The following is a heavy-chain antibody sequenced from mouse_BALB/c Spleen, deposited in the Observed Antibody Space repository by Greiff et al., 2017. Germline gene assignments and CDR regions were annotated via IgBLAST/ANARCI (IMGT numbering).Heavy chain of an antibody. CDR2: ISDGGSYT. CDR1: GFTFSDYY. J-gene: IGHJ4*01. Sequence: EVKLEESGGGLVKPGGSLKLSCAASGFTFSDYYMYWVRQTPEKRLEWVATISDGGSYTYYPDSVKGRFTISRDNAKNNLYLQMSSLKSEDTAMYYCAREGGGAMDYWGHGTSVTVSS. V-gene: IGHV5-4*02. CDR3: AREGGGAMDY.